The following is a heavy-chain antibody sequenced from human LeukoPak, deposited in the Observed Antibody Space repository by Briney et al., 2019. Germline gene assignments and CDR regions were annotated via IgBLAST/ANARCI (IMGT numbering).Heavy chain of an antibody. CDR1: GFTFSSYA. CDR2: ISYDGSNK. D-gene: IGHD3-3*01. Sequence: TGRSLRLSCAASGFTFSSYAMHWVRQAPGKGLEWVAVISYDGSNKYYADSVKGRFTISRDNSKNTLYLQMNSLRAEDTAVYYCARSFQYYDPLYYMDVWGKGTTVTVSS. CDR3: ARSFQYYDPLYYMDV. V-gene: IGHV3-30*01. J-gene: IGHJ6*03.